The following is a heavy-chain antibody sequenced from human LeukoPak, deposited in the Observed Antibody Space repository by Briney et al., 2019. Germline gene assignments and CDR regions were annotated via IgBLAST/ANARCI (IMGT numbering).Heavy chain of an antibody. D-gene: IGHD2-2*01. CDR2: INHSGST. J-gene: IGHJ4*02. CDR3: ARGISTSRYYFDY. Sequence: SETLSLTCAVYGGSFSGYYWGWIRQPPGKGLEWIGEINHSGSTNYNPSDTSKNQFSLKLSSVTAADTAVYYCARGISTSRYYFDYWGQGTLVTVSS. V-gene: IGHV4-34*01. CDR1: GGSFSGYY.